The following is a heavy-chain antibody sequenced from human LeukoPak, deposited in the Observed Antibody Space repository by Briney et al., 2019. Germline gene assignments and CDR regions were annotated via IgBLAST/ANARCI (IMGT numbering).Heavy chain of an antibody. CDR1: GVSVSTSGVA. D-gene: IGHD6-25*01. CDR2: TYYTSKWNT. J-gene: IGHJ3*01. CDR3: ARGPASAFDV. Sequence: SQTLSLTCAISGVSVSTSGVAWNWDRQSPSRGLEWLGRTYYTSKWNTDYAVSVKSRIVVNPDTSKNQFSLQLNSVTSEDTAVYYCARGPASAFDVWGQGTVVTVSS. V-gene: IGHV6-1*01.